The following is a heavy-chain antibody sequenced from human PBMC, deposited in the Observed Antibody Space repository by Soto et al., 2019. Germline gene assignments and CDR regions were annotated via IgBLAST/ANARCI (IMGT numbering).Heavy chain of an antibody. Sequence: ASVKVSCKASGGTFSSYAISWVRPSPGQRLEWMGWINAGNGNTKYSQKFQGRVTITRDTSASTAYMELSSLRSEDTAVYYCARETVVAADNDAFDIWGQGTMVTVSS. CDR1: GGTFSSYA. D-gene: IGHD2-15*01. CDR3: ARETVVAADNDAFDI. CDR2: INAGNGNT. J-gene: IGHJ3*02. V-gene: IGHV1-3*01.